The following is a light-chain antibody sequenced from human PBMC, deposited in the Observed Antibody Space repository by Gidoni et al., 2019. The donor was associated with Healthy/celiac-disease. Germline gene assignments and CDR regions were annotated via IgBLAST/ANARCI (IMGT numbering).Light chain of an antibody. Sequence: ELVLTPSPGTLSLSPGESSPLSCSASQSVSSSYLAWYQQKPGQAPRLLIYGAAIRATGIPDRFSGSGSGTDFTLTISRLEPEDFAVYYCQQYGSSPTFGQGTKVEIK. CDR2: GAA. J-gene: IGKJ1*01. CDR3: QQYGSSPT. CDR1: QSVSSSY. V-gene: IGKV3-20*01.